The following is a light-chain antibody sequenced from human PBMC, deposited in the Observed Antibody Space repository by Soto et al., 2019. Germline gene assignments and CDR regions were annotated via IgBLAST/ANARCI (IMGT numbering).Light chain of an antibody. CDR2: GNN. CDR1: SSNTGAGYD. Sequence: QSVLTQPPSVSGAPGQRVTISCTGSSSNTGAGYDVHWYKQFPGTAPKLLIYGNNNRPSGVPDRFSGSKSGTSASLAITGLQVEDEADYNCQSYDRTLSGFVFGTGTKVTVL. CDR3: QSYDRTLSGFV. V-gene: IGLV1-40*01. J-gene: IGLJ1*01.